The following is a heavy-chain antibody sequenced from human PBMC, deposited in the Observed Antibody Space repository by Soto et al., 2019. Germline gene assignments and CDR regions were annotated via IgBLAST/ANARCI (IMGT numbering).Heavy chain of an antibody. CDR3: ARGGPYSSSEVDY. J-gene: IGHJ4*02. CDR1: GFTFSSYW. V-gene: IGHV3-74*01. Sequence: EVQLVESGGGLVQPGGSLRLSCAASGFTFSSYWMHWVRQAPGKGLVWVSRVNGDGSSTSYADSVKGRFTISRDKAKNPLYLQMNSLRVEDTAVYYCARGGPYSSSEVDYWGQGTLVTVSS. CDR2: VNGDGSST. D-gene: IGHD6-6*01.